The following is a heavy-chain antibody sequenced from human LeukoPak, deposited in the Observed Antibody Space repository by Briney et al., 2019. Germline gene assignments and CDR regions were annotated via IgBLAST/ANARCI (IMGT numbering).Heavy chain of an antibody. CDR2: SYPGDSDI. D-gene: IGHD4-17*01. V-gene: IGHV5-51*01. CDR3: ARYYRYGDLIVDY. J-gene: IGHJ4*02. CDR1: GYSFTNYW. Sequence: GESLKISCKGSGYSFTNYWIGCVRQMPGKGLEWMGISYPGDSDIRYSPSSQGQVTLSADKSISTAYLQWSSLKTSNTAIYYCARYYRYGDLIVDYWGQGTLATVSS.